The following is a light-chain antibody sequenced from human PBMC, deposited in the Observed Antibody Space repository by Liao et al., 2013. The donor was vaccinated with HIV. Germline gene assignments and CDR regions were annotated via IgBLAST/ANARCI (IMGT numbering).Light chain of an antibody. Sequence: SYELTQPPSVSVAPGKTARVTCGGNNIGSKRVHWYQQKPGQAPVLVIYYDSDRPSGIPERFSGSNSGNTATLTISGTQAMDEADYYCQAWDSSTVYVFGTGTKVTVL. CDR2: YDS. CDR3: QAWDSSTVYV. J-gene: IGLJ1*01. V-gene: IGLV3-21*01. CDR1: NIGSKR.